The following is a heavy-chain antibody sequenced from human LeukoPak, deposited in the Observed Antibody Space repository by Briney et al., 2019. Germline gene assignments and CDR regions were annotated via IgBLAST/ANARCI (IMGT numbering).Heavy chain of an antibody. Sequence: SETLSLTCTVSGGSIRSYYWSWIRQPPGKGLEWIGYIYYSGSTNYNPSLQSRVTISVDTSKNQFSLKLSSVTAADTAVYYCARAATYCGGDCYSLDAFDIWGQGTMVTVSS. D-gene: IGHD2-21*02. CDR1: GGSIRSYY. CDR3: ARAATYCGGDCYSLDAFDI. V-gene: IGHV4-59*01. J-gene: IGHJ3*02. CDR2: IYYSGST.